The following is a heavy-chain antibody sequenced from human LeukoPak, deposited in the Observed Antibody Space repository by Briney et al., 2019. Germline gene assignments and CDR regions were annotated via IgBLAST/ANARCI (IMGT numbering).Heavy chain of an antibody. CDR1: GGSISSYY. D-gene: IGHD4-17*01. CDR3: ASFDYGDYVNDAFDI. Sequence: SETLSLTCTVSGGSISSYYWSWIRQPPGKGLEWIGYIYYSGSTNYNPHLKRRVTISVDTSKNQFSLNLSSVTAADTAVYYCASFDYGDYVNDAFDIWGQGTMVTVSS. J-gene: IGHJ3*02. CDR2: IYYSGST. V-gene: IGHV4-59*01.